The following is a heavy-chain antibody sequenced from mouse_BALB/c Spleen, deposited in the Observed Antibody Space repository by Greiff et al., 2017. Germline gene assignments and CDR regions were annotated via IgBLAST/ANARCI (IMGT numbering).Heavy chain of an antibody. CDR1: GFNIKDYY. D-gene: IGHD2-3*01. Sequence: EVQLQQSGAELVRSGASVKLSCTASGFNIKDYYMHWVKQRPEQGLEWIGWIDPENGDTEYAPKFQGKATMTADTSSNTAYLQLSSLTSEDTAVYDCNEGYYRGFADWGRGSMVTVCA. J-gene: IGHJ3*01. V-gene: IGHV14-4*02. CDR3: NEGYYRGFAD. CDR2: IDPENGDT.